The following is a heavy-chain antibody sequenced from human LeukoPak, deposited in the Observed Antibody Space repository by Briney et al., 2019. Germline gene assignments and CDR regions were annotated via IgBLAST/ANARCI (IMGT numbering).Heavy chain of an antibody. V-gene: IGHV5-51*01. CDR1: GYSFSSYW. J-gene: IGHJ4*02. CDR3: ARRPLVATRGDFDY. D-gene: IGHD3-10*01. CDR2: IYPGDSDI. Sequence: GESLKISCEGSGYSFSSYWIGWVRQVPGKGLEWMAFIYPGDSDIRYSLSFEGQVTISADRSINTAYLQWHSLKASDTAMYFCARRPLVATRGDFDYWGQGTLVTVSS.